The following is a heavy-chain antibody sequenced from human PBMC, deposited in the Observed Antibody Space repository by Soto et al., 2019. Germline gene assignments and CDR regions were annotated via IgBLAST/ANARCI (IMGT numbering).Heavy chain of an antibody. J-gene: IGHJ4*02. CDR1: GFTFSDYY. D-gene: IGHD2-21*02. CDR2: SSNCGTFA. V-gene: IGHV3-11*06. Sequence: QVQLVESGGGVVKPGGSLRLSCAASGFTFSDYYMSWIRQAPGKGLEWISYSSNCGTFARYADSVKGRFSISRDNAKNSLYLQIDSLRGEDTAIYYCARSGDIYNLLDYWGQGTPVTVSS. CDR3: ARSGDIYNLLDY.